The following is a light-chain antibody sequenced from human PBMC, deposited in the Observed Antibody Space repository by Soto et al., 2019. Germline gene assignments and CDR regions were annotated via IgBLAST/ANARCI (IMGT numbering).Light chain of an antibody. CDR3: QQTYSTPLYT. CDR1: QSIDSY. J-gene: IGKJ2*01. V-gene: IGKV1-39*01. Sequence: EIQMTQSPSSLSASVGERVTITCRASQSIDSYLNWYQQKPGKAPKLLIYAVSNLQSGVPSRFSGSGSVTDFSLTVSSLQPEDSATYYCQQTYSTPLYTFGQGTKLEIK. CDR2: AVS.